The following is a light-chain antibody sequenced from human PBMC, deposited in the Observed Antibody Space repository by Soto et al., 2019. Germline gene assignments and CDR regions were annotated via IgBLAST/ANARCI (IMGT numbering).Light chain of an antibody. CDR3: QHYDHAPYT. CDR2: AAS. CDR1: QNISTY. Sequence: DIQMTQSPSSLSASVGDRVTIACRATQNISTYLNWYRQKPGRAPNLLIYAASTLQSGVPSRFSGSGSGTDFSLSIDSLQPEDIATYYCQHYDHAPYTFGQGTTLEIK. J-gene: IGKJ2*01. V-gene: IGKV1-39*01.